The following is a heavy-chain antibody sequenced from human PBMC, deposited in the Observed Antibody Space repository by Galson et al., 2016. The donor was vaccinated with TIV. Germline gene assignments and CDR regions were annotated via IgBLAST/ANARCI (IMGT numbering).Heavy chain of an antibody. Sequence: SLRLSCAASGFIVSSNYMTWVRQAPGKGLECVSVIYSGGNTYYADSVKGRFTISRDNSKSSLYLQMNSLRAEDTAVYYCASTVTGTRYYGMDVWGQGTMVTVSS. CDR1: GFIVSSNY. D-gene: IGHD1-20*01. J-gene: IGHJ6*02. CDR2: IYSGGNT. V-gene: IGHV3-53*01. CDR3: ASTVTGTRYYGMDV.